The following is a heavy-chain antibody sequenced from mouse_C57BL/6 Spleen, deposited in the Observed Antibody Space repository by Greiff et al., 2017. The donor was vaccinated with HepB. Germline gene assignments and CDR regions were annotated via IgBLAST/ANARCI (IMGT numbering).Heavy chain of an antibody. V-gene: IGHV1-47*01. CDR1: GYTFTTYP. CDR2: FHPYNDDT. Sequence: QVHVKQSGAELVKPGASVKMSCKASGYTFTTYPIEWMKQNHGKSLEWIGNFHPYNDDTKYNEKFKGKATLTVEKSSSTVYLELSRLTSDDSAVYYCARSAVSRYWYFDVWGTGTTVTVSS. D-gene: IGHD1-1*01. J-gene: IGHJ1*03. CDR3: ARSAVSRYWYFDV.